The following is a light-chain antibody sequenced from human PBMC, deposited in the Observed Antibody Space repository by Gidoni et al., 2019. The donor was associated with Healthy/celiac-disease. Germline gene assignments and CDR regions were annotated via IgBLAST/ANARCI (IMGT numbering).Light chain of an antibody. Sequence: QSALTQPPSASGSPGQSVTISCTGTSSDVGGYNYVPWYQQPPGKAPKLMIYEVSKRPSGVPDRFSGSKSGNTASLTVSGLQAEDEADYYCSSYAGSNRVVFGGGTKLTVL. CDR3: SSYAGSNRVV. CDR1: SSDVGGYNY. CDR2: EVS. J-gene: IGLJ2*01. V-gene: IGLV2-8*01.